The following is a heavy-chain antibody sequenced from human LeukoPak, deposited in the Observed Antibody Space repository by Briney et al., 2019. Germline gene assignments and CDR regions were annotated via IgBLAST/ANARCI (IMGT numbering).Heavy chain of an antibody. CDR3: ARGLKRFVTRGPKYYYYGMDV. V-gene: IGHV4-59*01. J-gene: IGHJ6*02. CDR1: GGSISSYY. D-gene: IGHD4-17*01. CDR2: IYYSGST. Sequence: SETLSLTCTVSGGSISSYYWSWIRQPPGKGLEWIGYIYYSGSTNYNPSLKSRVTISVDTSKNQFSLKLSSVTAADTAVYYCARGLKRFVTRGPKYYYYGMDVWGQGTTVTVSS.